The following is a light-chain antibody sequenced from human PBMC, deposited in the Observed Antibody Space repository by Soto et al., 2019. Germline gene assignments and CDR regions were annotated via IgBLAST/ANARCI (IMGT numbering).Light chain of an antibody. Sequence: EIVKTQSPATLSVSPGERATPSCRASQSVSSNLAWYQQKPGQAPRLLIYGASTRATGIPARFSGSGSGTEFTLTISSLQSEDFAVYYCQQYNNWPPMFGQGTKVDIK. CDR3: QQYNNWPPM. J-gene: IGKJ1*01. CDR1: QSVSSN. V-gene: IGKV3-15*01. CDR2: GAS.